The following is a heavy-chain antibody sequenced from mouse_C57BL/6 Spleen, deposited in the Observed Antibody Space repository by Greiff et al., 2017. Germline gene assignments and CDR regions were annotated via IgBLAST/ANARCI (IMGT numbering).Heavy chain of an antibody. Sequence: EVKVVESGGGLVKPGGSLKLSCAASGFTFSDYGMHWVRQAPEKGLEWVAYISSGSSTIYYADTVKGRFTISRDNAKNTLFLQMTSLRSEDTAMYYCARPDYDYEDQRGYYYAMDYWGQGTSVTVSA. CDR1: GFTFSDYG. CDR3: ARPDYDYEDQRGYYYAMDY. J-gene: IGHJ4*01. V-gene: IGHV5-17*01. CDR2: ISSGSSTI. D-gene: IGHD2-4*01.